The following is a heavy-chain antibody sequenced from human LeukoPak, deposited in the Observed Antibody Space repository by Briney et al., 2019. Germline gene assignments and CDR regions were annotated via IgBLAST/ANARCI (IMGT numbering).Heavy chain of an antibody. CDR2: IYPGDSNT. J-gene: IGHJ2*01. CDR1: GYRFTSYW. D-gene: IGHD1-14*01. V-gene: IGHV5-51*01. CDR3: ERRKDWFFDL. Sequence: GESLKISCQASGYRFTSYWIGWVRQVPGQGLEWLGIIYPGDSNTRYSPSLQGQVTISADDSINTAYLQWRSLTASDTAIYYCERRKDWFFDLWGPGTLVTVSS.